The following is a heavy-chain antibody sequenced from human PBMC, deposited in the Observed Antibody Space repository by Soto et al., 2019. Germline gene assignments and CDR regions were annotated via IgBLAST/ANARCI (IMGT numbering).Heavy chain of an antibody. CDR3: ARLDVSGIVVVPADTYEYCQH. J-gene: IGHJ1*01. V-gene: IGHV5-51*01. Sequence: PGESLKISCKGSGYSFTSYWIGWVRQMPGKGLEWMGIIYPGDSDTRYSPSFQGQVTISADKSISTAYLQWSSLKASDTAMYYCARLDVSGIVVVPADTYEYCQHWGQGTLVTVSS. CDR1: GYSFTSYW. CDR2: IYPGDSDT. D-gene: IGHD2-2*01.